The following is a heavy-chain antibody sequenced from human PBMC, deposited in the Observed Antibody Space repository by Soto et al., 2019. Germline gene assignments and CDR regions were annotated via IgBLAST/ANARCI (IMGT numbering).Heavy chain of an antibody. J-gene: IGHJ4*02. Sequence: EVQLLESGGGLVQPGGSLRLSCVASGFTFSTYTMSWVRQAPGKGLEWVSVITGSGGRPSYADSVQGRFSITRDNPKNTLYLHMNNLRGEDTAMYYCAKARYTTTDCYGPDYWGQGTLVTVSS. D-gene: IGHD1-26*01. V-gene: IGHV3-23*01. CDR1: GFTFSTYT. CDR3: AKARYTTTDCYGPDY. CDR2: ITGSGGRP.